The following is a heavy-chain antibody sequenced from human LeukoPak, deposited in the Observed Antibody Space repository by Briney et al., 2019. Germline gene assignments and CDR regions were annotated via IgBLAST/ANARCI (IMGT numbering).Heavy chain of an antibody. CDR3: ERDLDVF. J-gene: IGHJ4*02. Sequence: GGSLRLSCAASGFTFATYAMAWFRQAPGKGLEWDSIMSGDGSHMHYSDSVKRRFTISRDNYPNTLFLQMTSLRAEDTAIYYCERDLDVFWGQGTLFTVSS. V-gene: IGHV3-23*03. CDR2: MSGDGSHM. CDR1: GFTFATYA.